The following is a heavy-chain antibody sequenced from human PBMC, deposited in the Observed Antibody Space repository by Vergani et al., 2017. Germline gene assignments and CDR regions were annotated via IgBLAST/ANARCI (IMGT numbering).Heavy chain of an antibody. D-gene: IGHD6-6*01. V-gene: IGHV3-30*18. CDR2: ISYDGSNK. Sequence: QVRLVESGGGVVQPGRSLRLSCAASGFSFTSYGMHWVRQPPGKGLEWVATISYDGSNKYYADSVKGRFTISRDNSKNTLYLQMNSLRAEDTAVYYCAKDRIAARPSWGFDYWGQGTLVTVSS. J-gene: IGHJ4*02. CDR1: GFSFTSYG. CDR3: AKDRIAARPSWGFDY.